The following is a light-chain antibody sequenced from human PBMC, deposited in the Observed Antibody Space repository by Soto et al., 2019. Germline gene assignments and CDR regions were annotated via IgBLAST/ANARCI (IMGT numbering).Light chain of an antibody. CDR2: GAS. CDR3: QLYGISPH. J-gene: IGKJ5*01. Sequence: EIVLTQSPGTLSLSPGERATLSCRASQSVSSSYLAGYQQKPGQAPRLLIYGASSRATGIPDRFTGSASGTDFTLTINRLEPEDFAVYYCQLYGISPHFGQGTRLEIK. V-gene: IGKV3-20*01. CDR1: QSVSSSY.